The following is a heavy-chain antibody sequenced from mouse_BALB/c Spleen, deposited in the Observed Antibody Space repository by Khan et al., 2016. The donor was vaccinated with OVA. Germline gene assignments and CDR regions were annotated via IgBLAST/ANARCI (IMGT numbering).Heavy chain of an antibody. Sequence: LVESGPELKKPGVTVKISCKASGYTFTTYGMNWVKQAPAEGLMWMGWLNSYTGEPTYVDDFKGRFAFSLETSASTAYLQINTLKTEDTATXFCARLGYSETIDYWGQGTSVTVSS. CDR3: ARLGYSETIDY. D-gene: IGHD2-14*01. V-gene: IGHV9-3-1*01. CDR1: GYTFTTYG. J-gene: IGHJ4*01. CDR2: LNSYTGEP.